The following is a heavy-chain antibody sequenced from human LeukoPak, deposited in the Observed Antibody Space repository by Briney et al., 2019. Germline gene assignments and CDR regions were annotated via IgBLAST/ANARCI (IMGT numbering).Heavy chain of an antibody. V-gene: IGHV1-69*01. Sequence: ASVKVSCKASGGTFSSYAISWVRQAPGQGLEWMGGIIPIFGTANYAQKFQGRVTITADESTSTAYMELSSLRSEDTAVYYCAWDSSSWSNLDYWGQGTLVTVSS. CDR3: AWDSSSWSNLDY. J-gene: IGHJ4*02. CDR1: GGTFSSYA. D-gene: IGHD6-13*01. CDR2: IIPIFGTA.